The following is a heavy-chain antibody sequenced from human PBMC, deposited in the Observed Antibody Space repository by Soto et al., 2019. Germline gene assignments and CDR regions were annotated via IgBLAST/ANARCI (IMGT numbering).Heavy chain of an antibody. V-gene: IGHV1-69*12. J-gene: IGHJ4*02. CDR2: IIPIFGTA. CDR3: ASPRRAVTTLRFDY. D-gene: IGHD4-17*01. Sequence: QVQLVQSGAEVKKPGSSVKVSCKASGGTFSSYAISWVRQAPGQGLEWMGGIIPIFGTANYAQKFQGRVTIPAAESTSTAYMELSSLTSVDTAVYYCASPRRAVTTLRFDYWGQGTMVTVSS. CDR1: GGTFSSYA.